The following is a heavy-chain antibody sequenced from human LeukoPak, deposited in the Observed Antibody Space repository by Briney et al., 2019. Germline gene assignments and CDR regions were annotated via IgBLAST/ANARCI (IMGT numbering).Heavy chain of an antibody. CDR2: IKKEGNGK. CDR3: AKDGSYYGSGRGYNWFDP. V-gene: IGHV3-7*01. D-gene: IGHD3-10*01. Sequence: GGSLRLSCAASGFTFSSPGMNWVRQAPGKGLEWVANIKKEGNGKNDVDAVKGRFTISRDNAKTSLYLQMNSLRAEDTAVYYCAKDGSYYGSGRGYNWFDPWGQGTLVTVSS. J-gene: IGHJ5*02. CDR1: GFTFSSPG.